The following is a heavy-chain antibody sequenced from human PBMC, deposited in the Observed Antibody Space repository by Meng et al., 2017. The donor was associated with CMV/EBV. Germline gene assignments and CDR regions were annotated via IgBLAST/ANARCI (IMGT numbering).Heavy chain of an antibody. CDR2: IDWDDDK. CDR3: ARTPQLAGYYYYGMDV. Sequence: SGPTLVKPTQTLTLTCTFSGFSLSTSGMCVSWVRQPPGKALEWLALIDWDDDKYYSTSLKTRLTISKDTSKNQVVLTMTNMDLVDTATYYCARTPQLAGYYYYGMDVWGQGTTVTVSS. V-gene: IGHV2-70*20. CDR1: GFSLSTSGMC. D-gene: IGHD6-6*01. J-gene: IGHJ6*02.